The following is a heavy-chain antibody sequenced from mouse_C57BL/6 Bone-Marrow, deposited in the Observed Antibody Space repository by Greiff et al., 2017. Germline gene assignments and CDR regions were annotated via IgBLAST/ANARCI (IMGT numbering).Heavy chain of an antibody. CDR2: ISSGGSYT. CDR1: GFAFSSYG. Sequence: EVMLVESGGDLVKPGGSLKLSCAASGFAFSSYGMSWVRQTPDKRLEWVATISSGGSYTYYPDSVKGRFTLSRDNAKNTLYLQMSSLKSEDTAMYYCARQGLLRSLYYFDYWGQGTTLTVSS. D-gene: IGHD1-1*01. V-gene: IGHV5-6*01. CDR3: ARQGLLRSLYYFDY. J-gene: IGHJ2*01.